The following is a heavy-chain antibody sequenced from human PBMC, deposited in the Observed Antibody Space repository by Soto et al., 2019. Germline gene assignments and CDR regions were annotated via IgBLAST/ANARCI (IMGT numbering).Heavy chain of an antibody. D-gene: IGHD5-12*01. CDR3: TRRLSSGYDVWHYYYYGMEV. V-gene: IGHV3-73*01. J-gene: IGHJ6*02. Sequence: HPXESLSLSCAASGFTFSGSAMHWVRQASGKGLEWVGRIRSKANSYATAYAASVKGRFTISRDDSKDTAYLQMNSLKTEDTAVYYCTRRLSSGYDVWHYYYYGMEVWGQGTTVTVSS. CDR2: IRSKANSYAT. CDR1: GFTFSGSA.